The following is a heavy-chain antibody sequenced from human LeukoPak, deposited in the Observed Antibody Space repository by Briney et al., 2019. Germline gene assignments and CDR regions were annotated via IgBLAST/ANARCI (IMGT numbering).Heavy chain of an antibody. CDR1: GFTFSSYS. CDR3: ARLGSRTTYYFDY. Sequence: GGSLRLSCAASGFTFSSYSMNWVRQAPGKGLEWVSSISSSSSYIYYADSAKGRFTISRDNAKNSLYLQMNSLRAEDTAVYYCARLGSRTTYYFDYWGQGTLVTVSS. V-gene: IGHV3-21*04. CDR2: ISSSSSYI. D-gene: IGHD3-10*01. J-gene: IGHJ4*02.